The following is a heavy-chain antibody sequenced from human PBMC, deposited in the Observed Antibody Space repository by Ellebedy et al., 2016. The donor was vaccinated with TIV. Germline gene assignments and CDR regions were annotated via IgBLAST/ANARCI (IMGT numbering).Heavy chain of an antibody. Sequence: GESLKISCAASGFTFGNHNMNWVRQAPGKGLEWIAYISSSHGPIYYADSVKGRFTISRDNAENSLHLQMNSLRAEDTAVYFCARDRSDAFDIWGQGTLVTVSS. J-gene: IGHJ3*02. V-gene: IGHV3-48*01. CDR3: ARDRSDAFDI. CDR2: ISSSHGPI. CDR1: GFTFGNHN.